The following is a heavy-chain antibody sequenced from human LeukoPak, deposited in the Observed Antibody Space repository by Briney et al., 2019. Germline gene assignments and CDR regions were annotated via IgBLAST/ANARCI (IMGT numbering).Heavy chain of an antibody. J-gene: IGHJ4*02. V-gene: IGHV3-7*01. CDR3: AGEEDTYYYDSSGYDDY. CDR1: GFTFSSYW. Sequence: GGSLRLSCAASGFTFSSYWMSWVRQAPGKGLEWVANIKQDGSEKYYVDSVKGRFTISRDNAKNSLYLQMNSLRAEDTAVYYCAGEEDTYYYDSSGYDDYWGQGTLVTVSS. D-gene: IGHD3-22*01. CDR2: IKQDGSEK.